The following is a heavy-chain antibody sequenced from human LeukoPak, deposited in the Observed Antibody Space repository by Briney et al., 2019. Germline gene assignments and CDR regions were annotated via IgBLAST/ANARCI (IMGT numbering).Heavy chain of an antibody. CDR3: ARDTDPARALFDY. D-gene: IGHD6-25*01. Sequence: GGSLRLSCAASGFTFSSYEMNWVRQAPGRGLEWVSYISSSGSNIYYADSVKGRFTISRDNAKNSLYLQLNSLRAEDTAVYYCARDTDPARALFDYWGQGTLVTVSS. V-gene: IGHV3-48*03. CDR2: ISSSGSNI. CDR1: GFTFSSYE. J-gene: IGHJ4*02.